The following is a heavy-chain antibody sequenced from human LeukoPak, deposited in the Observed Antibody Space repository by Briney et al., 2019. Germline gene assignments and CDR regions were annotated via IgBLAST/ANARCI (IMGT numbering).Heavy chain of an antibody. CDR3: ARDSKGRSIAAAGDY. V-gene: IGHV1-2*06. CDR2: INPNSGGT. D-gene: IGHD6-13*01. CDR1: GGTFSSYA. J-gene: IGHJ4*02. Sequence: GASVKVSCKASGGTFSSYAISWVRQAPGQGLEWMGRINPNSGGTNYAQKFQGRVTMTRDTSIGTAYMELSRLRSDDTAVYYCARDSKGRSIAAAGDYWGQGTLVTVSS.